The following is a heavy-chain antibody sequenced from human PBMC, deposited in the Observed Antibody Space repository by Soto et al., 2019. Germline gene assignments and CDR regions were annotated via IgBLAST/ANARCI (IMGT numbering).Heavy chain of an antibody. Sequence: GGSLRLSCAASGFTFSSYAMSWVRQAPGKGLEWVSAISGSGGSTYYADSVKGRFTISRDNSKNTLYLQMNSLRAEDMAVYYCAKDQGLKPGTLEVYPSDYWGQGTLVTVSS. V-gene: IGHV3-23*01. J-gene: IGHJ4*02. CDR3: AKDQGLKPGTLEVYPSDY. D-gene: IGHD1-1*01. CDR1: GFTFSSYA. CDR2: ISGSGGST.